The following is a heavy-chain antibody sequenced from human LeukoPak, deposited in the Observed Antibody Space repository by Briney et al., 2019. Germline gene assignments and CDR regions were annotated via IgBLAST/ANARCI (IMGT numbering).Heavy chain of an antibody. J-gene: IGHJ3*02. Sequence: PSATLSLTCTVPGGSISSSSYYWGWIRQPPAKGLEGIERIYYSGSTYYNPSLKSRVTISVDTSKNQFSLKLSSVTAADTAVYYCARPTRYDFWSGYPGGAFDIWGQGTMVTVSS. D-gene: IGHD3-3*01. V-gene: IGHV4-39*01. CDR3: ARPTRYDFWSGYPGGAFDI. CDR2: IYYSGST. CDR1: GGSISSSSYY.